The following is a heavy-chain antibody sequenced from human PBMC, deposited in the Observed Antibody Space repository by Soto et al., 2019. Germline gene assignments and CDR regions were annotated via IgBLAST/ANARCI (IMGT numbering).Heavy chain of an antibody. J-gene: IGHJ4*02. CDR1: GFTFSSHA. CDR3: AKDLGSVDWNYDY. CDR2: ISGSGGST. Sequence: GGSLRLSCAASGFTFSSHAMSWVRQAPGKGLEWVSGISGSGGSTYYADSVKGRFTISRDNSKTTLYLQMNSLRAEDTAVYYCAKDLGSVDWNYDYWGQGTLVTVSS. V-gene: IGHV3-23*01. D-gene: IGHD1-7*01.